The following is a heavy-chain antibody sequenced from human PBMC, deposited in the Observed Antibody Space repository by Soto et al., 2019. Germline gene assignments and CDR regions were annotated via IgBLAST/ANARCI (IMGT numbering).Heavy chain of an antibody. Sequence: GGSLRLSCAASGFTFSSYAMSWVRQAPGKGLEWVSGISGSGGSTYYVDSVKGRFTISRDNSENTVYLQINSLRAEDTALYYCAKDTAYDTLWGFDPWGQGTLVTVSS. CDR2: ISGSGGST. J-gene: IGHJ5*02. CDR3: AKDTAYDTLWGFDP. CDR1: GFTFSSYA. V-gene: IGHV3-23*01. D-gene: IGHD2-21*01.